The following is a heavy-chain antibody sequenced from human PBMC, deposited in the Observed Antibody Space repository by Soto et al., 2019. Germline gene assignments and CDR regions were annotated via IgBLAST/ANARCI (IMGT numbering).Heavy chain of an antibody. CDR2: IYYSGST. Sequence: SETLSLTCTVSGGSISSYYWSWIRQPPGKGLEWIGYIYYSGSTNYNPSLKSRVTISVDTSKNQFSLKLSSVTAADTAVYYCASGRSIAAPSQREYYYCGMDVWGQGTTVTV. CDR1: GGSISSYY. CDR3: ASGRSIAAPSQREYYYCGMDV. V-gene: IGHV4-59*01. D-gene: IGHD6-6*01. J-gene: IGHJ6*02.